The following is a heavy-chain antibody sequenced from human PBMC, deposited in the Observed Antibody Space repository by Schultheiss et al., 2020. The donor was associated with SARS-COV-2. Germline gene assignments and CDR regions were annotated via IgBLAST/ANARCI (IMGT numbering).Heavy chain of an antibody. V-gene: IGHV3-48*01. CDR1: GFSFSPYS. CDR3: ARGAHVPRYCSSPSCYTWSAFDI. CDR2: ISSGFSPI. D-gene: IGHD2-2*02. Sequence: GGSLRLSCAASGFSFSPYSMNWVRQAPGKGLEWISFISSGFSPIRYADSVRGRFTISRDNSKNTLYLQMNSLRAEDTAVYYCARGAHVPRYCSSPSCYTWSAFDIWGQGTMVTVSS. J-gene: IGHJ3*02.